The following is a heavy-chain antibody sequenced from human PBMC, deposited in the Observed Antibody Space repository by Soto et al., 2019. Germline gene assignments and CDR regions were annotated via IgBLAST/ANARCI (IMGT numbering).Heavy chain of an antibody. V-gene: IGHV3-30*03. Sequence: QVQLVESGGGVVQPGRSLRLSCAASGFTFSSYGMHWVRQAPGKGLEWVAVISYDGSNKYYADSVKGRCTISRDNSKNTLYLQMNILRAEDTAVYYCAGGYCHDNYYYCGMYLWGQGTPVTVSS. J-gene: IGHJ6*02. CDR1: GFTFSSYG. CDR2: ISYDGSNK. CDR3: AGGYCHDNYYYCGMYL. D-gene: IGHD1-26*01.